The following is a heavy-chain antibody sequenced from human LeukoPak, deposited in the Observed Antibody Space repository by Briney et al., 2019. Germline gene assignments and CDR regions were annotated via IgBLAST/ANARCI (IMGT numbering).Heavy chain of an antibody. D-gene: IGHD5-12*01. J-gene: IGHJ4*02. V-gene: IGHV3-23*01. CDR1: GFTISTYG. CDR2: IFGSGDST. CDR3: AKDQKPDSGYDIDY. Sequence: SGGSLRLSCAASGFTISTYGMNWVRQAPRKGLEWVLVIFGSGDSTYYADSVKGRFTISRDKSKNTLYLQMHSLRAEDTAVYYCAKDQKPDSGYDIDYWGQGTLVTVSS.